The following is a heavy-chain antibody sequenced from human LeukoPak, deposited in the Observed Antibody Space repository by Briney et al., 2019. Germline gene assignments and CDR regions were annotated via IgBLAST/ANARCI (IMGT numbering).Heavy chain of an antibody. J-gene: IGHJ4*02. CDR3: TGAYSDYYDSSGSGY. CDR2: IRSKANSYAT. V-gene: IGHV3-73*01. CDR1: GFTFSGSA. D-gene: IGHD3-22*01. Sequence: GGSLRLSCAASGFTFSGSAMHWVRQASGKGLEWVGRIRSKANSYATAYAASVKGRFTISRDDSKNTAYLQMNSLKTEDTAVYYCTGAYSDYYDSSGSGYWGQGTLVTVSS.